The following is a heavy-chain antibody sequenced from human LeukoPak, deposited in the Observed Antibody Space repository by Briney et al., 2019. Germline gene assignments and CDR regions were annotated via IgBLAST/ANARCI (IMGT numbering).Heavy chain of an antibody. V-gene: IGHV3-23*01. CDR3: ARDRNWGLEY. CDR2: ISGSGGST. D-gene: IGHD7-27*01. J-gene: IGHJ4*02. CDR1: GFTFSTYA. Sequence: PGGSLRLSCAASGFTFSTYAMTWVREAPGEGLEWVSRISGSGGSTYYADADCVMGRFTISRDNSKNTLYLQMNSQRAEDTAVYYCARDRNWGLEYWAQGTLLIVSS.